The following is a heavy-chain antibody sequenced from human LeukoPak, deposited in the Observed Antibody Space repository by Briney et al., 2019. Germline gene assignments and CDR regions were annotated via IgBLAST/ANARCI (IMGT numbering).Heavy chain of an antibody. CDR1: GGSISSGGYY. J-gene: IGHJ4*02. CDR3: ARGFSYYYDSSGPKTHFDY. V-gene: IGHV4-31*03. Sequence: SETLSLTCTVSGGSISSGGYYWSWLRQHPGKGLEWIGYIYYSGSTYYNPSLKSRVTISVDTSKNQFSLKLSSVTAADTAVYYCARGFSYYYDSSGPKTHFDYWGQGTLVTVSS. D-gene: IGHD3-22*01. CDR2: IYYSGST.